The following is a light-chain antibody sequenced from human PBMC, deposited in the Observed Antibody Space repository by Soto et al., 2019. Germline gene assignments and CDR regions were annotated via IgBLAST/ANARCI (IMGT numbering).Light chain of an antibody. CDR2: STN. CDR3: LLFYGVGLV. CDR1: TGAVTSGHY. J-gene: IGLJ2*01. Sequence: TVVTHEPSLTVXPGGTVTLTCASSTGAVTSGHYPNWFQQKPGQTPRALIYSTNNKHSWTPARFSGSLLGGKAALTLSGAQPEDEAEYYCLLFYGVGLVFGGGTKVT. V-gene: IGLV7-43*01.